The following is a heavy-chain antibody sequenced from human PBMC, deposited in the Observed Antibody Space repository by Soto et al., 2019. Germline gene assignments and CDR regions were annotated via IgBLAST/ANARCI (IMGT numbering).Heavy chain of an antibody. CDR2: IIPIFGTA. CDR1: GGTFSSYA. V-gene: IGHV1-69*13. Sequence: GASVKVSCKASGGTFSSYAISWVRQAPGQGLEWMGGIIPIFGTANYAQKFQGRVTITADESTSTAYMELSSLRSEDTAVYYCASSAPAAASLRAFYYNYWGQGTLVTVS. CDR3: ASSAPAAASLRAFYYNY. J-gene: IGHJ4*02. D-gene: IGHD3-10*01.